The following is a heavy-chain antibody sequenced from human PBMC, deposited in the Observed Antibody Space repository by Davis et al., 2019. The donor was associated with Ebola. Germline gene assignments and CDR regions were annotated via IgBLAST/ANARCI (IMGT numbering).Heavy chain of an antibody. Sequence: GGSLRLSCAASGFTFSSYGMHWVRQAPGKGLEWVAVISYDGSNKYYADSVKGRFTISRDNSKNTLYLQMNSLRAEDTAVYYCAKGPGLLWFGELFDNWGQGTLVTVSS. CDR3: AKGPGLLWFGELFDN. CDR1: GFTFSSYG. V-gene: IGHV3-30*18. CDR2: ISYDGSNK. J-gene: IGHJ4*02. D-gene: IGHD3-10*01.